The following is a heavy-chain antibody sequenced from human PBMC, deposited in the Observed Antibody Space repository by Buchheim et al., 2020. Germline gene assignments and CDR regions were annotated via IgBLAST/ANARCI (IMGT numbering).Heavy chain of an antibody. Sequence: EVQLLDSGGGLVQPGGSLRLSCAASGFTFSSYAMSWVRQAPGKGLEWVSAISGSGGSTYYADSVKGRFTISRDNSKNTLYLQMDSLRAEDTAVYYCARDNYYDVLTGYQASYYYAMDVWGQGTT. CDR2: ISGSGGST. CDR1: GFTFSSYA. J-gene: IGHJ6*02. V-gene: IGHV3-23*01. D-gene: IGHD3-9*01. CDR3: ARDNYYDVLTGYQASYYYAMDV.